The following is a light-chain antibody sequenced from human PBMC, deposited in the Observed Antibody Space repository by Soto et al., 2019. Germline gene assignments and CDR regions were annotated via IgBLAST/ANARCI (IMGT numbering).Light chain of an antibody. CDR1: SSDIGDNNY. Sequence: SVLTQPASVSGSPGQSITISCTGTSSDIGDNNYVSWYQQHPGKAPKLMIYDVRHRPSGVSIRFSGSKSGNTASLTISDLQAEDEADYYCSSYRISSTYVFGTGTKVTVL. CDR3: SSYRISSTYV. J-gene: IGLJ1*01. V-gene: IGLV2-14*01. CDR2: DVR.